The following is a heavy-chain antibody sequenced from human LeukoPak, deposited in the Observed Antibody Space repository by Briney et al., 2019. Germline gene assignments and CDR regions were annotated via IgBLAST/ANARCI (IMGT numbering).Heavy chain of an antibody. CDR3: ARGDYYGSGSYEPWGEMFDY. J-gene: IGHJ4*02. Sequence: ASVKVSCKASGYTFTDYYMHWVRQAPGQGLEWMGRIKPNSGGTNYGQKFQGRVTMTRDTSISIAYMELSRLRSDDTAVYYCARGDYYGSGSYEPWGEMFDYWGQGTLVTVSS. D-gene: IGHD3-10*01. V-gene: IGHV1-2*06. CDR2: IKPNSGGT. CDR1: GYTFTDYY.